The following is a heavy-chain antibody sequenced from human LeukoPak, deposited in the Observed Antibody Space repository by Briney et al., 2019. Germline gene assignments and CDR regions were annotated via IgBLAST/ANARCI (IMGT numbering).Heavy chain of an antibody. D-gene: IGHD4-17*01. J-gene: IGHJ5*02. Sequence: SETLSLTCTVSGGSISSYYWSWIRQPPGKGLEWIGYIYYSGSTNYNPSLKSRVTISVDTSKDQFSLKLSSVTAADTAVYYCARGGARNNWFDPWGQGTLVTVSS. V-gene: IGHV4-59*01. CDR1: GGSISSYY. CDR3: ARGGARNNWFDP. CDR2: IYYSGST.